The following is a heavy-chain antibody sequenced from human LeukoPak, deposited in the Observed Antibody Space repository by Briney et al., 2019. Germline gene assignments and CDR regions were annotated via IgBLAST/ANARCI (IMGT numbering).Heavy chain of an antibody. CDR1: GGSIRSSH. V-gene: IGHV4-59*01. Sequence: SETLSLTCTASGGSIRSSHWSWIRQPPGKGLEFIGYIYYSGSSNYNPSLKSRVTKSVDTSKNQFFLKLNSVTAADTAVYYCAKAAGYSTIYWFDPWGQGTLVTVSS. D-gene: IGHD2/OR15-2a*01. CDR3: AKAAGYSTIYWFDP. CDR2: IYYSGSS. J-gene: IGHJ5*02.